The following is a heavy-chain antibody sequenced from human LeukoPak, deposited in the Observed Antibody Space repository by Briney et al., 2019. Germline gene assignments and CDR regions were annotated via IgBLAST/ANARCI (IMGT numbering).Heavy chain of an antibody. J-gene: IGHJ4*02. V-gene: IGHV1-69*01. CDR1: GGTFSSYA. Sequence: SVKVSCEASGGTFSSYAISWVRQAPGQGLEWMGGIIPIFGTANYAQKFQGRVTITADESTSTAYMELSSLRSEDTAVYYCATEWELLRPFDYWGQGTLVTVSS. CDR2: IIPIFGTA. D-gene: IGHD1-26*01. CDR3: ATEWELLRPFDY.